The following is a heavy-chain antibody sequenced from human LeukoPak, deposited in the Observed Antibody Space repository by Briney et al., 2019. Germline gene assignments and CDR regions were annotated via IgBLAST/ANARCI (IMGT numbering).Heavy chain of an antibody. CDR1: GGSFSGYY. D-gene: IGHD6-6*01. CDR2: INHSGST. J-gene: IGHJ5*02. Sequence: SETLSLTCAVYGGSFSGYYWSWIRQPPGKGLEWIGEINHSGSTNYKPSLKSRVTISVDTSKNQFSLKLSSVTAADTAVYYCATCNARWFDPWGQGTLVTVSS. CDR3: ATCNARWFDP. V-gene: IGHV4-34*01.